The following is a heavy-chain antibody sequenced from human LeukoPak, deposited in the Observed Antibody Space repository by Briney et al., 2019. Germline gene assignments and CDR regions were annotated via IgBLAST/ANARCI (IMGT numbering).Heavy chain of an antibody. V-gene: IGHV3-21*01. Sequence: GGSLRLSCAASGFMFSRSRMNWVRQAPQEGLEWVSSITTGGSKMYYADAVKGRFTISRDNAKNSLYLQMNSLRDEDTAVYYCATEWIDYWGQGTLVTVSS. CDR3: ATEWIDY. J-gene: IGHJ4*02. CDR1: GFMFSRSR. CDR2: ITTGGSKM.